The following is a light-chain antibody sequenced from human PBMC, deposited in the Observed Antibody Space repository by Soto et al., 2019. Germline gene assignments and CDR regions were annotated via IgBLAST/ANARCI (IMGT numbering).Light chain of an antibody. J-gene: IGLJ1*01. CDR3: GSWDSSRSAYV. CDR2: DDD. CDR1: SSNVGGHS. V-gene: IGLV1-51*01. Sequence: QSLLTQPPSVSASPGQKGTISCSGSSSNVGGHSMSWYQQLPGTAPKLRIYDDDTRPSGISDRFSGSKSGTSATLGITGFQTGDEADYYCGSWDSSRSAYVFATGTRSPS.